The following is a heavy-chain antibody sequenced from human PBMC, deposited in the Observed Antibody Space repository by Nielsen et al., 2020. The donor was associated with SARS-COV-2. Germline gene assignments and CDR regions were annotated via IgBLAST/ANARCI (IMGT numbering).Heavy chain of an antibody. CDR2: IWYDGSNK. J-gene: IGHJ4*02. CDR3: ANGHPYSSGWRHNFDY. D-gene: IGHD6-19*01. V-gene: IGHV3-33*08. Sequence: GESLKISCAASGFTFSSYGMHWVRQAPGKGLEWVAVIWYDGSNKYYADSVKGRFTISRDNSKNTLYLQMNSLRAEDTAVYYCANGHPYSSGWRHNFDYWGQGTLVTVSS. CDR1: GFTFSSYG.